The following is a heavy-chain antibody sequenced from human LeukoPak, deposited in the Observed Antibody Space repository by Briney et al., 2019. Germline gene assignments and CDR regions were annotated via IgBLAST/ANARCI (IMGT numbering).Heavy chain of an antibody. CDR3: ARIPHPTYYFDY. J-gene: IGHJ4*02. CDR2: ISGSGDNT. CDR1: GFTFSTYA. V-gene: IGHV3-23*01. Sequence: GGTLRLSCAASGFTFSTYAMSWVRHPPGKALEWVSAISGSGDNTYYADSVKGRFTISRDNSRNTLYLQMNSLRAEDTAIYYCARIPHPTYYFDYWGQGTLVTVSS.